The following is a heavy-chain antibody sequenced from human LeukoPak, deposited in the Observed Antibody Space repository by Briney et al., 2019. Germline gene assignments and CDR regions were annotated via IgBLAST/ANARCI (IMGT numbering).Heavy chain of an antibody. J-gene: IGHJ4*02. D-gene: IGHD3-22*01. Sequence: GGSLRLSCAASGFTFSDYYMSWIRQAPGKGLDWVSYISSSGSTIYYADSVKGRFTISRDNAKNSLYLQMNSLRAEDTAVYYCARDRTGDSGDSSCYYYDFDYWGQGTLVTVSS. CDR1: GFTFSDYY. CDR3: ARDRTGDSGDSSCYYYDFDY. CDR2: ISSSGSTI. V-gene: IGHV3-11*04.